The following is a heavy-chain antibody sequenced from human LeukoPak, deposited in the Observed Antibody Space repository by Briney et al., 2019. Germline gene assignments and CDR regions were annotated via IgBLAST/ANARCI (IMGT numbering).Heavy chain of an antibody. D-gene: IGHD5-24*01. CDR2: IRYDGSNK. J-gene: IGHJ4*02. CDR1: GFTFSSYG. V-gene: IGHV3-30*02. CDR3: ARAGWLQLWAAFDY. Sequence: PGGSLRLSCAASGFTFSSYGMHWVRQAPGKGLEWVAFIRYDGSNKYYADSVKGRFTISRDNSKNTLYLQMNSLRVEDTAVYYCARAGWLQLWAAFDYWGQGTLVTVSS.